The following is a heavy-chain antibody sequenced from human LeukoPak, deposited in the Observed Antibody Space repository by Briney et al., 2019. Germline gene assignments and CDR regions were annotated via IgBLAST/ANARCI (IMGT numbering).Heavy chain of an antibody. V-gene: IGHV4-59*01. Sequence: SETLSLTCTVSVGSISSDYWSCIRQPPGKGLEWSGDIYYTGSTYHNTSLMSRVTISVDTSKNQFSLKLRSVTAADTAVYYCARDSRISSRDYQYYMDVWGKGTTVTVSS. CDR3: ARDSRISSRDYQYYMDV. CDR2: IYYTGST. CDR1: VGSISSDY. J-gene: IGHJ6*03. D-gene: IGHD2-15*01.